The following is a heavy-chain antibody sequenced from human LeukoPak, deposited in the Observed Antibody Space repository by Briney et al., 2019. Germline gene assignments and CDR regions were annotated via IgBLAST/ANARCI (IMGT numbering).Heavy chain of an antibody. CDR1: GYTFTSYG. J-gene: IGHJ4*02. D-gene: IGHD3-22*01. CDR2: ISAYNGNT. CDR3: AGTYYYDSSGYYHYSL. Sequence: ASVKVSCKASGYTFTSYGISWVRQAPGQGLEWMGWISAYNGNTNYAQKLQGRVTMTTDTSTSTAYMGLRSLRSEDTAVYYCAGTYYYDSSGYYHYSLWGQGTLVTVSS. V-gene: IGHV1-18*01.